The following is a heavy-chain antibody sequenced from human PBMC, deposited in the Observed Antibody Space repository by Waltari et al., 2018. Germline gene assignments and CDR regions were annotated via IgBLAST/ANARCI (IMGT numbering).Heavy chain of an antibody. Sequence: QITLKESGPTLVKPTQTLTLTCTFSGFSLSTSGVGVGWIRQHPGKALEWLALIYWDDDKRYSPSLKSRLTITKDTSKNQVVLTMTNMDPVDTATYYCAHRIGIAAAGNYYYYYMDVWGKGTTVTVSS. D-gene: IGHD6-13*01. CDR3: AHRIGIAAAGNYYYYYMDV. J-gene: IGHJ6*03. V-gene: IGHV2-5*02. CDR2: IYWDDDK. CDR1: GFSLSTSGVG.